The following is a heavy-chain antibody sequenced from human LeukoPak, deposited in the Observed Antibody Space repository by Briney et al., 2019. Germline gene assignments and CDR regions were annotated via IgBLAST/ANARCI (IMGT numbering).Heavy chain of an antibody. D-gene: IGHD3-3*01. V-gene: IGHV1-69*13. CDR1: GGTFSSYA. Sequence: GASVKVSCKASGGTFSSYAISWVRQAPGQGLEWMGGIIPIFGTANYAQKFQGRVTITADESTSTAYMELSSLRSEDTAVYYCARVYYDFWSGYYYYYYGMDVWGQGTTVTVSS. J-gene: IGHJ6*02. CDR2: IIPIFGTA. CDR3: ARVYYDFWSGYYYYYYGMDV.